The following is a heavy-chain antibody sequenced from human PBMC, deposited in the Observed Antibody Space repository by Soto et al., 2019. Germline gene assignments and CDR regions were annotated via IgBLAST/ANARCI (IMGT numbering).Heavy chain of an antibody. Sequence: SETLSLTCEVSGDSISSSNWWSWVRQPPGKGLEWIGEIHHSGSANYNPSLKSRVTISADKSKNQFSLQVTSVTAADTAFYYCAKGGPGRSLDYWGQGTLVTVSS. CDR1: GDSISSSNW. V-gene: IGHV4-4*02. D-gene: IGHD2-15*01. J-gene: IGHJ4*02. CDR2: IHHSGSA. CDR3: AKGGPGRSLDY.